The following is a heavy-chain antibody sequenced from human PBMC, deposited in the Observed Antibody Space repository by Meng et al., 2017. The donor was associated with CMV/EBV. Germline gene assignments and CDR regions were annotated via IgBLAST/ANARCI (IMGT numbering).Heavy chain of an antibody. CDR3: ARTERELYFDY. CDR2: IKKDGSEK. J-gene: IGHJ4*02. Sequence: GESLKISCAASGFTFSSYWMSWVRQAPGKGLEWVSNIKKDGSEKYYADSVKGRFTISRDNAKNSLYLQMNNLSAEDTAVYYCARTERELYFDYWGQGTLVTVSS. D-gene: IGHD1-7*01. CDR1: GFTFSSYW. V-gene: IGHV3-7*01.